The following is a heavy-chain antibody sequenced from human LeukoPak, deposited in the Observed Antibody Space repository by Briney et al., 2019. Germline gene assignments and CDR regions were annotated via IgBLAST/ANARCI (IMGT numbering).Heavy chain of an antibody. J-gene: IGHJ4*02. CDR1: GYTFTSYY. Sequence: GASLKVSCKASGYTFTSYYMHWVRQAPGQGLEWMGIINPSGSSTSYAQKFQGRVTMTRDTSTSTVYMELSSLRSEDTAVYYCARGDYYDSSGYYLPSGYFDYWGQGTLVTVSS. CDR3: ARGDYYDSSGYYLPSGYFDY. V-gene: IGHV1-46*01. CDR2: INPSGSST. D-gene: IGHD3-22*01.